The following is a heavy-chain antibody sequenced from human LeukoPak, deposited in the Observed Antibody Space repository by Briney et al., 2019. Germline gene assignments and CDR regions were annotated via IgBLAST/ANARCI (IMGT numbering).Heavy chain of an antibody. J-gene: IGHJ5*02. CDR3: TTYYYDSSGLGRFDP. V-gene: IGHV4-39*07. CDR1: GDSISRSSYY. D-gene: IGHD3-22*01. CDR2: IYYSGST. Sequence: SETLSLTCTVSGDSISRSSYYWGWIRQPPGKGLEWIASIYYSGSTYHNPSLKSRVTISVDTSKNQFSLKLSSVTAADTAVYYCTTYYYDSSGLGRFDPWGQGSLVTVSS.